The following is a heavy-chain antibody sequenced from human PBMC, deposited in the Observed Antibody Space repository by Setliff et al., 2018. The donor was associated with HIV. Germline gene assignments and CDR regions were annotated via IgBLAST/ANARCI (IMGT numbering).Heavy chain of an antibody. D-gene: IGHD1-26*01. V-gene: IGHV1-69*13. CDR3: ASAIVGLGYNFFSVDV. CDR1: GGTFSSYA. J-gene: IGHJ6*04. CDR2: SIPMYGTS. Sequence: SVKVSCKASGGTFSSYAISWVRQAPGQGLEWMGGSIPMYGTSNYAQKFQGRVTITADESTSTAYMELSSLRSEDTAVYYCASAIVGLGYNFFSVDVWGKGTTVTVSS.